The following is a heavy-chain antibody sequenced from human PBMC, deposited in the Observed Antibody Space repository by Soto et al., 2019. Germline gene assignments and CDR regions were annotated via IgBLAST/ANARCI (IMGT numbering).Heavy chain of an antibody. D-gene: IGHD2-15*01. V-gene: IGHV1-8*01. J-gene: IGHJ4*02. CDR1: GYTFTSYD. CDR2: MNDHSGRA. Sequence: ASVKVSCKASGYTFTSYDINWVRQAPGQGPKWVGNMNDHSGRAGDAVNFQGSITKTMYTLISTVYMDESSVIYEDTAVYYRGRYGSEATWGQGTLVTVSS. CDR3: GRYGSEAT.